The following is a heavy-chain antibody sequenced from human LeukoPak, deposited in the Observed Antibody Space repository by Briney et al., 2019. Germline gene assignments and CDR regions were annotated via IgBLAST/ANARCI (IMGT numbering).Heavy chain of an antibody. CDR1: GFTFSDYY. CDR2: ISSSGSTI. J-gene: IGHJ3*02. Sequence: GGSLRLSCAASGFTFSDYYMSWIRQAPGKGLEWVSYISSSGSTIYYADSVKGRFTISRDNAKNSLYLQMNSLRAEDTAVYYCARERGYYGSGSPIPLHSKNDAFDIWGQGTMVTVSS. D-gene: IGHD3-10*01. CDR3: ARERGYYGSGSPIPLHSKNDAFDI. V-gene: IGHV3-11*01.